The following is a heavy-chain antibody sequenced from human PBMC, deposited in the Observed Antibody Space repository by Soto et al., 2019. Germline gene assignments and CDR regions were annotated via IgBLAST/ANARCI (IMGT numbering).Heavy chain of an antibody. CDR3: AKGDLTPFDY. CDR1: GFTFSSYG. Sequence: GGSLRLSCAASGFTFSSYGMHWVRQAPGKGLEWVAVISYDGSNKYYADSVKGRFTISRDNSKNTLYLQMNSLRAEDTAVYYCAKGDLTPFDYWGQGTLVTVSS. J-gene: IGHJ4*02. CDR2: ISYDGSNK. D-gene: IGHD2-21*02. V-gene: IGHV3-30*18.